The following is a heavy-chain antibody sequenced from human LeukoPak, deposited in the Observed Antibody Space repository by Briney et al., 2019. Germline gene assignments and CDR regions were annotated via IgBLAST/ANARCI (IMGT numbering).Heavy chain of an antibody. CDR2: INSDGSST. V-gene: IGHV3-74*01. CDR3: ARLLSFYDSSGYFLY. J-gene: IGHJ4*02. CDR1: GFTFSSYW. Sequence: GGSLRLSCAASGFTFSSYWMHWVRQAPGKGLVWVSRINSDGSSTSYADSVKGRFTISRDNAKNTLYLQMNSLRAEDTAVYCCARLLSFYDSSGYFLYWGQGTLVTVSS. D-gene: IGHD3-22*01.